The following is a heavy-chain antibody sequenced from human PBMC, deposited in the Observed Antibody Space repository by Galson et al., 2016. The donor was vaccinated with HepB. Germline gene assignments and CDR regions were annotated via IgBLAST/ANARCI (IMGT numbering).Heavy chain of an antibody. CDR2: VYHSGAT. CDR3: AIVGPIRMVGPLWFGESPGRYSFDP. CDR1: GGSLSGYY. J-gene: IGHJ5*02. Sequence: ETLSLTCAVYGGSLSGYYWNWIRQPPGKGLEWIGEVYHSGATNYSPSLRSRVPISADKSQKQFSLRLNSGTAAETATYYCAIVGPIRMVGPLWFGESPGRYSFDPLGQGTLVTVSS. V-gene: IGHV4-34*01. D-gene: IGHD3-10*01.